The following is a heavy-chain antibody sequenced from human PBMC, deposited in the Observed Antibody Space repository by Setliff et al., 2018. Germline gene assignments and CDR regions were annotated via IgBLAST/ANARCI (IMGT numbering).Heavy chain of an antibody. CDR2: ISNSNSI. CDR1: GFIFSDYA. J-gene: IGHJ3*02. V-gene: IGHV3-48*01. D-gene: IGHD5-12*01. CDR3: AREGQLLPQGEYSDAFDI. Sequence: SLRLSCAASGFIFSDYAMNWVRQAPGKGLEWLSYISNSNSIHYADSVKGRFTISRDNAKNTLSLQMNSLGAEDTAVYYCAREGQLLPQGEYSDAFDIWGQGTKVTVAS.